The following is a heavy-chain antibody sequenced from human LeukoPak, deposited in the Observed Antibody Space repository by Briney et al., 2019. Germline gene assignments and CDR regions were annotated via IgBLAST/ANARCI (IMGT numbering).Heavy chain of an antibody. Sequence: GRSLRLSYATSGFTFNSYAIPWVRQAPGKGLEWVALIWYDGSNKYYTDSVKGRFTISRDNSKNKVYLQMNSLRAEDTAVYYCARDYMGSNRLAGDYWGQGTLVTVSS. CDR1: GFTFNSYA. CDR2: IWYDGSNK. CDR3: ARDYMGSNRLAGDY. D-gene: IGHD2-2*01. J-gene: IGHJ4*02. V-gene: IGHV3-33*01.